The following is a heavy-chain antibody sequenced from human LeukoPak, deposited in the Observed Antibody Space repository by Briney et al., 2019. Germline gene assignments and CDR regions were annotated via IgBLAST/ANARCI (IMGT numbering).Heavy chain of an antibody. V-gene: IGHV3-23*01. D-gene: IGHD3-22*01. CDR1: GFTFSSYA. CDR3: AKYYYDSSGYGFYYYYYMDV. CDR2: ISGSGGST. J-gene: IGHJ6*03. Sequence: GSLRLSCAASGFTFSSYAMSWVRQAPGKGLEWVSAISGSGGSTYYADSVKGRFTISRDNSKNTLYLQMNSLRAEDTAVYYCAKYYYDSSGYGFYYYYYMDVWGKGTTVTVSS.